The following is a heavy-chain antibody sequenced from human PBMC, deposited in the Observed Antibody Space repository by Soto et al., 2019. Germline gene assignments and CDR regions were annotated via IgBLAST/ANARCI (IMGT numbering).Heavy chain of an antibody. CDR1: GDSISSNQ. D-gene: IGHD3-10*01. Sequence: SETLSLTCTVSGDSISSNQWGWIRQPPGKGLEWIGYISKSGSANHNPSLKSRVTMSIDMAKNQFSLRLSSMTAADTAVYFCARDHMGSFDYWGHGTLVTVSS. CDR3: ARDHMGSFDY. CDR2: ISKSGSA. V-gene: IGHV4-59*01. J-gene: IGHJ4*01.